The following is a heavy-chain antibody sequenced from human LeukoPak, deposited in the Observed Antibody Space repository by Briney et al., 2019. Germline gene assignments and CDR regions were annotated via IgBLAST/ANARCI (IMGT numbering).Heavy chain of an antibody. CDR1: GGSFSGYY. J-gene: IGHJ5*02. CDR3: AMYDYGDYWFDP. D-gene: IGHD4-17*01. CDR2: INHSGST. Sequence: SETLSLTCAVYGGSFSGYYWSWIRQPPGKGLEWIGEINHSGSTNYNPSLKSRVTISVDTSKNRFSLKLSSVTAADTAVYYCAMYDYGDYWFDPWGQGTLVTVSS. V-gene: IGHV4-34*01.